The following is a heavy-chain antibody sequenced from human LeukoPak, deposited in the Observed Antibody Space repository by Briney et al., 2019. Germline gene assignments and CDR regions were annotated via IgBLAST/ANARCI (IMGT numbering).Heavy chain of an antibody. V-gene: IGHV3-9*01. CDR3: ATAIFSDALDY. CDR1: GFTFDDYA. J-gene: IGHJ4*02. D-gene: IGHD3-9*01. Sequence: AGGSLRLSCAASGFTFDDYAMHWVRQAPGKGLEWVSGISWNSGSIGYADSVKGRFTISRDNAKNSLYLQMNSLRAEDTALYYCATAIFSDALDYWGQGTLVTVSS. CDR2: ISWNSGSI.